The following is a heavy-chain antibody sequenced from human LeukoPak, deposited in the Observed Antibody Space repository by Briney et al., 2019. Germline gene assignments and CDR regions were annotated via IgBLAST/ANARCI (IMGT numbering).Heavy chain of an antibody. Sequence: SGPALVKPTQTLTLTCTFSGFSLSTSGMYVSWIRQPPGKALEWLSRIDWDDDKYYSTSLKTRLTISKDTSKNQVVLTMTNMDPVDTATYYCARILYDSSGYRYYFDYWGQGTLVTVSS. V-gene: IGHV2-70*11. J-gene: IGHJ4*02. CDR1: GFSLSTSGMY. CDR3: ARILYDSSGYRYYFDY. CDR2: IDWDDDK. D-gene: IGHD3-22*01.